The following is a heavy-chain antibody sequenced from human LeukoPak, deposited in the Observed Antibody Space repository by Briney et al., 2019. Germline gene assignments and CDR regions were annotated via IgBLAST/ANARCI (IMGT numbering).Heavy chain of an antibody. D-gene: IGHD3-3*01. CDR1: GGSISSGDYY. J-gene: IGHJ4*02. V-gene: IGHV4-30-4*08. CDR2: IYYSGST. Sequence: SETLSLTCTVSGGSISSGDYYWSWIRQPPGKGLEWIGYIYYSGSTYYNPSLKSRVTISVDTSKNQFSLKLSSVTAADTAVYYCASLPHYDFWEYRGSFDYWGQGTLVTVSS. CDR3: ASLPHYDFWEYRGSFDY.